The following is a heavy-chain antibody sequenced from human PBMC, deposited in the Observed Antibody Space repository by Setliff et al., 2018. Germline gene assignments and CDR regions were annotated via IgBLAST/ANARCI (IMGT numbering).Heavy chain of an antibody. CDR2: ITSSGTTT. Sequence: GGSLRLSCAASGFTFSDYYMSWIRQAPGKGLEWVSYITSSGTTTFYTDSVKGRFAISRDNATNSLYLQMNSLRAEDTAVYYCVRDPHALDYWGQGTLVTVSS. J-gene: IGHJ4*02. CDR3: VRDPHALDY. CDR1: GFTFSDYY. V-gene: IGHV3-11*04.